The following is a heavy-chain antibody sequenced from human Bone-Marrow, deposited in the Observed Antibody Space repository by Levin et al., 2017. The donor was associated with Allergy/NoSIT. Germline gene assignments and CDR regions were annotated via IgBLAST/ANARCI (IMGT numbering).Heavy chain of an antibody. CDR3: AKAPSGYCSGGSCYGLHY. D-gene: IGHD2-15*01. Sequence: GESLKISCAASGFTFSNYAMSWVRQAPGKGLELVSLIFGSGDQVRYADSVKGRFTISRDDSKSTLYLQMNSLRVEDTAVYYCAKAPSGYCSGGSCYGLHYWGQGALVTVSP. J-gene: IGHJ4*02. CDR2: IFGSGDQV. V-gene: IGHV3-23*01. CDR1: GFTFSNYA.